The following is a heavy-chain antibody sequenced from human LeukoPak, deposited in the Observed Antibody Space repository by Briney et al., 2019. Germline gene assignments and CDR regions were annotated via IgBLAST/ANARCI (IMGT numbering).Heavy chain of an antibody. V-gene: IGHV4-59*08. Sequence: PSETLSLTCTVSRGSLSPDHCAWIRQPPGKGLEWIGYIFYTGRARYNPPLEGRATLTVDMSKNQVSLKLRSVTAADTATYYCARLVDGANTRVDSWGQGTLVTVSS. J-gene: IGHJ4*02. CDR1: RGSLSPDH. CDR3: ARLVDGANTRVDS. D-gene: IGHD4/OR15-4a*01. CDR2: IFYTGRA.